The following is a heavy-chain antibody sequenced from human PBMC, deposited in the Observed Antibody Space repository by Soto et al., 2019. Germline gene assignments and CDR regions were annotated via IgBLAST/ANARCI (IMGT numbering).Heavy chain of an antibody. J-gene: IGHJ4*02. CDR3: ANSAAGTFSPHDY. Sequence: GGSLRLSCAASGFTFSSYAMSWVRQAPGKGLEWVSAISGSGGSTYYADSVKGRFTISRDNSKNTLYLQMNSLRAEDTAVYYCANSAAGTFSPHDYWGQVTLVTVSS. CDR1: GFTFSSYA. D-gene: IGHD6-13*01. V-gene: IGHV3-23*01. CDR2: ISGSGGST.